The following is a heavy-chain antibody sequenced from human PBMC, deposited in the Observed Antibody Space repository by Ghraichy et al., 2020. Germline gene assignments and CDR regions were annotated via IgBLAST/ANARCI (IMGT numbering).Heavy chain of an antibody. CDR1: GGSFSGYY. CDR3: ARGLSYGDYVVAFGY. V-gene: IGHV4-34*01. D-gene: IGHD4-17*01. J-gene: IGHJ4*02. CDR2: IKLSGST. Sequence: SETLSLTCTVYGGSFSGYYWSWLRQPPGKGLEWIGEIKLSGSTSYSPSRRSRVTISVDTSKNQFSLKLTSVTAADTAMYYCARGLSYGDYVVAFGYWGQGTLVTVSS.